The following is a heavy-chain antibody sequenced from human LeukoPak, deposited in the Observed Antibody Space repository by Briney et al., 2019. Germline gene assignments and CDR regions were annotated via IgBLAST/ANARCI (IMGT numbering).Heavy chain of an antibody. J-gene: IGHJ4*02. D-gene: IGHD1-26*01. V-gene: IGHV3-21*01. Sequence: GRSLRLSCGASGFTFNAYTMHWVRQVPGKGLEWVSSMSSSRDYVFYADSVKGRFTIFRDNANQSLDLEMSSLRGEDTAIYYCARGLVGAAFDYWGRGTLVTVSS. CDR2: MSSSRDYV. CDR1: GFTFNAYT. CDR3: ARGLVGAAFDY.